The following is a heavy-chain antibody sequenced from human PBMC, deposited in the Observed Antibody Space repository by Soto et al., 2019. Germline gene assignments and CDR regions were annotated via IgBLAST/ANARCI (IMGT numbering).Heavy chain of an antibody. CDR1: GGSISSYY. J-gene: IGHJ4*02. CDR3: ARTNRGYSYGHTYFDP. V-gene: IGHV2-70*11. D-gene: IGHD5-18*01. Sequence: TLSLTCTVSGGSISSYYWSWIRQPPGKALEWLARIDWDDDKYYSTSLKTRLTISKDTSKNQVVLTMTNMDPVDTATYYCARTNRGYSYGHTYFDPWGQGTLVTVSS. CDR2: IDWDDDK.